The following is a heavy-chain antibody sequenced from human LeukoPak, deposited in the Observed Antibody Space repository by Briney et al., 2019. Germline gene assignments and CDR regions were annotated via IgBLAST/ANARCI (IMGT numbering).Heavy chain of an antibody. D-gene: IGHD2-2*01. V-gene: IGHV3-30-3*01. Sequence: PGGSLRLSCAASGFTFSSYAMHWVRQAPGKGLEWVAVISYDGSNKYYADSVKGRFTISRDNSKNTLYLQMNSLRAEDTAVYYCARDQHCSSTSCFPDAFDIWGQGTMVTVSS. CDR2: ISYDGSNK. J-gene: IGHJ3*02. CDR3: ARDQHCSSTSCFPDAFDI. CDR1: GFTFSSYA.